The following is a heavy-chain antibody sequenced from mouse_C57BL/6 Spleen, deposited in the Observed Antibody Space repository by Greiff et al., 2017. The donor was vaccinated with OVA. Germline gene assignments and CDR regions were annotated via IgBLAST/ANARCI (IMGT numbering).Heavy chain of an antibody. J-gene: IGHJ2*01. Sequence: EVKVVESGGGLVQPGGSLSLSCAASGFTFTDYYMSWVRQPPGKALEWLGFIRNKTNGYTTEYSASVKGRFTISRDNSQSILYLQMNALRAEDSATYYCARSPPYDYDTLYFDYWGQGPTLTVSS. CDR3: ARSPPYDYDTLYFDY. CDR2: IRNKTNGYTT. V-gene: IGHV7-3*01. CDR1: GFTFTDYY. D-gene: IGHD2-4*01.